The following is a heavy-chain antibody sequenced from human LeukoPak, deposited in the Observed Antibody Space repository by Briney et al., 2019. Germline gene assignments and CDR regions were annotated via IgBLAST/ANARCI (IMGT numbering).Heavy chain of an antibody. V-gene: IGHV4-31*03. CDR2: IYYSGST. CDR1: GGSISSGGYY. D-gene: IGHD3-10*01. J-gene: IGHJ4*02. Sequence: SQTLSLTCTVSGGSISSGGYYWSWIRQHPGQGLEWIGYIYYSGSTYYNPSLKSRVTISVDTSKNQFSLKLSSVTAADTAVYYCARAGYYGSGSYYNGIDYWGQGTLATVSS. CDR3: ARAGYYGSGSYYNGIDY.